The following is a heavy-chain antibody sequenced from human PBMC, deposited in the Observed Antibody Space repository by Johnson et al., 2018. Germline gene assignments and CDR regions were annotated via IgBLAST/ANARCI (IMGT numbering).Heavy chain of an antibody. CDR1: GFTFSSYY. D-gene: IGHD1-1*01. CDR3: ARELGKTHWNYSNYGMDG. Sequence: QVQLVQSGGGLVQPGRSLRLSCAASGFTFSSYYMHWVRQAPGKGLEWVAVIWYDGSNKYDASAVEGRFTISRDNSKNTLYLQRNRLRAEDTAVYYCARELGKTHWNYSNYGMDGWVQGTTVTVCS. J-gene: IGHJ6*02. CDR2: IWYDGSNK. V-gene: IGHV3-33*01.